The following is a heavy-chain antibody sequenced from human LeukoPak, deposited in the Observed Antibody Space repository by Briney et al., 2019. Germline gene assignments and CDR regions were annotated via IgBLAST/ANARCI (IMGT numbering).Heavy chain of an antibody. J-gene: IGHJ4*02. CDR3: ARGVRNGYNYSY. D-gene: IGHD5-24*01. V-gene: IGHV3-30-3*01. CDR1: GFTFSRYA. CDR2: ISYDGSNK. Sequence: GGSLRLSCAASGFTFSRYAMHWVRQAPGKGLEWVAVISYDGSNKYYADSVKGRFTISRDNSKNTLYLQMNSLRAEDTAVYYCARGVRNGYNYSYWGQGTLVTVSS.